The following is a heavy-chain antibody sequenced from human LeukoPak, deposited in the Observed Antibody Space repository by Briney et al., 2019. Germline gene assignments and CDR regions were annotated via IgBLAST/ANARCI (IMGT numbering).Heavy chain of an antibody. D-gene: IGHD2-2*02. CDR1: GFTLCSYG. J-gene: IGHJ6*02. CDR2: IWYVGSKK. V-gene: IGHV3-33*01. Sequence: PGGSLRLSCAASGFTLCSYGKRCVRDARGKGRGWGAVIWYVGSKKYYADSVKGRFTISRDNSKNTLYLHMNRVRAGDTAVFYCARALIPYYYYGMDVWGQGTTVTVSS. CDR3: ARALIPYYYYGMDV.